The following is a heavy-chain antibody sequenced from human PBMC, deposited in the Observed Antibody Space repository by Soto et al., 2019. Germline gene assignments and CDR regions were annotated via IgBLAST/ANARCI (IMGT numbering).Heavy chain of an antibody. Sequence: GESLKISCKGSGYTFTNYWIGWVRQMPGKGLEWMGIIYPGDSDTKYNPSLQGQVTISADKSITTTYLQWSSLKASDTAIYYCAASILYYGMDVWGKGTPGTVSS. CDR2: IYPGDSDT. V-gene: IGHV5-51*01. CDR1: GYTFTNYW. CDR3: AASILYYGMDV. J-gene: IGHJ6*04.